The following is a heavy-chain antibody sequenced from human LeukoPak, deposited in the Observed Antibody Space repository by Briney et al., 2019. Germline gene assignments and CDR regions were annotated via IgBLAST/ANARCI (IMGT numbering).Heavy chain of an antibody. CDR2: IKHSGNT. J-gene: IGHJ4*02. Sequence: PSETLSLTCAVYGGSFSDYYWSWIRQPPGKGLEWIGEIKHSGNTNYNPSLKSRVTISVDTSKNQFSLKLSSVTAADTAVYYCARHRWTGTFNFDYWGQGTLVTVSS. V-gene: IGHV4-34*01. D-gene: IGHD1-1*01. CDR3: ARHRWTGTFNFDY. CDR1: GGSFSDYY.